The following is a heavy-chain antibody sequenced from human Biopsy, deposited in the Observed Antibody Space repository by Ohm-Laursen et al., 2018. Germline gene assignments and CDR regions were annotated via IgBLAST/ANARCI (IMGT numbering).Heavy chain of an antibody. CDR3: GRVWLWRGYGMDV. Sequence: SDTLSLTCAVSGGSMSDHYWSWLRQTPGKGLEGLGYIYYTGKTTYNPSLESRITISVDTSKNKFSLQLDSMTAADTAIYYFGRVWLWRGYGMDVWGQGTTVTASS. CDR2: IYYTGKT. J-gene: IGHJ6*02. D-gene: IGHD6-19*01. CDR1: GGSMSDHY. V-gene: IGHV4-59*11.